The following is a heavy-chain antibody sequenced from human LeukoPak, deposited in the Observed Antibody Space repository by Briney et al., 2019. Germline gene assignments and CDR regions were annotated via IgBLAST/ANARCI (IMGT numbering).Heavy chain of an antibody. D-gene: IGHD2-2*01. CDR1: GFTFSSYS. CDR2: ISSSSSYI. V-gene: IGHV3-21*01. CDR3: ARDPGPAAIY. J-gene: IGHJ4*02. Sequence: GGSLRLSCAASGFTFSSYSMNWVRQAPGKGLEWVSSISSSSSYIYYADSVKGRFTISGDNAKNSLYLQMNSLRAEDTAVYYCARDPGPAAIYWGQGTLVTVSS.